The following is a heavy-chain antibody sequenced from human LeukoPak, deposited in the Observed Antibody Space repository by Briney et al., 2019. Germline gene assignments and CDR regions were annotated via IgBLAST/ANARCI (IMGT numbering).Heavy chain of an antibody. Sequence: SETLSLTCTVSGGSISSYYWSWIRQPPGKGLEWIGYIYYSGSTNYNPSLKSRVTISVDTSKNQFSLKLSSVTAADTAVYYCAGRIVVVPAASLDYWGQGTLVTVSS. V-gene: IGHV4-59*12. CDR1: GGSISSYY. CDR2: IYYSGST. J-gene: IGHJ4*02. D-gene: IGHD2-2*01. CDR3: AGRIVVVPAASLDY.